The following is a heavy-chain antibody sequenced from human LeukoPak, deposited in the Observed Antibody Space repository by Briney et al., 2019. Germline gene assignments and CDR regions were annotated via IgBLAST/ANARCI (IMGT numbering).Heavy chain of an antibody. J-gene: IGHJ6*02. Sequence: GGSLRLSCAASGFTFEDYVMHWVRHAPGKGLEWVSGISWNSGSIDYADSVKGRFTISRDNAKNSLYLQMNSLRAEDTALYYCAKEQGQFDGMDVWGQGTTVTVSS. CDR3: AKEQGQFDGMDV. D-gene: IGHD3-10*01. CDR2: ISWNSGSI. CDR1: GFTFEDYV. V-gene: IGHV3-9*01.